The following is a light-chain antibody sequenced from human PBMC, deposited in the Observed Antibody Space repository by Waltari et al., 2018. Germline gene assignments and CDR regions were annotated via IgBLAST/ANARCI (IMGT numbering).Light chain of an antibody. CDR2: NNN. V-gene: IGLV1-51*01. CDR1: SSISGSNY. Sequence: QSVLTQPPSVSEDPGQTVTISCSGSSSISGSNYVSWYQHLPRTAPKVLIYNNNERPSGIPDRFSGSTSGTSATLVITGLQTGYEADYYCATWDTSLGDLWVFGGGTRLTVL. J-gene: IGLJ3*02. CDR3: ATWDTSLGDLWV.